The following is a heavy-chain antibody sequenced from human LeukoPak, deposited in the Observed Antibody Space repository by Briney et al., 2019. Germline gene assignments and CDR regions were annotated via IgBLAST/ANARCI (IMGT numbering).Heavy chain of an antibody. Sequence: PGGSLRLSCAASGFTFSDYYMSWIRQAPGKGLEWVSYISSSARTIYYADSVKGRFTISRDNAKNSLYLQMNSLRAEDTAVYYCAREYYDILTGYYGGSYGMDVWGQGTTVTVSS. J-gene: IGHJ6*02. CDR2: ISSSARTI. CDR3: AREYYDILTGYYGGSYGMDV. V-gene: IGHV3-11*01. CDR1: GFTFSDYY. D-gene: IGHD3-9*01.